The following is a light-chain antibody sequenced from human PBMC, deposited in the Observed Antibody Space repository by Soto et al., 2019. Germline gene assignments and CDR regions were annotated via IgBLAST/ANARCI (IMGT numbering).Light chain of an antibody. J-gene: IGLJ3*02. CDR1: SSDVGSYNR. CDR3: SSFTSSNTWV. V-gene: IGLV2-18*02. CDR2: EVS. Sequence: QSVLTQPPSVSGSPGQSVTISCTGTSSDVGSYNRVSWYQQPPGTAPKLIIYEVSNRPSGVPDRFFGSKSGNTASLTISGLQAEDEADYYCSSFTSSNTWVFCGGPKVTVL.